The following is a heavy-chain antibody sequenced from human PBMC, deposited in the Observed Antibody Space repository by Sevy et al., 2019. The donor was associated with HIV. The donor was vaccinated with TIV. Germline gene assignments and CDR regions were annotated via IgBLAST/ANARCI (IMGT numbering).Heavy chain of an antibody. CDR3: ARAVLEISTWRSDY. CDR1: GFTFSSYR. D-gene: IGHD1-1*01. V-gene: IGHV3-21*01. Sequence: GGSLRLSCAASGFTFSSYRMTWVRQAPGKGLEWVSCISSTSAYINYADSVKGRFTISRDNAKNLLYLQMDSLRADDTAVYYCARAVLEISTWRSDYWGQGTLVTVSS. J-gene: IGHJ4*02. CDR2: ISSTSAYI.